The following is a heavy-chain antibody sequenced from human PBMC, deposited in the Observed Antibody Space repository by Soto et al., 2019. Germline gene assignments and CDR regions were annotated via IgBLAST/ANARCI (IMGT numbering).Heavy chain of an antibody. J-gene: IGHJ4*02. D-gene: IGHD6-13*01. CDR3: AKGLAAAGTFFDY. CDR1: GFTFSSYA. Sequence: EVQLLESGGGLVQPGGSLRLSCAASGFTFSSYAMSWVRQAPGKGLEWVSAISGSGGSTYYADSVKGRFTISRDNSKSTLYLQMNSLRAEDTAVYYCAKGLAAAGTFFDYWGQGTLVTVSS. V-gene: IGHV3-23*01. CDR2: ISGSGGST.